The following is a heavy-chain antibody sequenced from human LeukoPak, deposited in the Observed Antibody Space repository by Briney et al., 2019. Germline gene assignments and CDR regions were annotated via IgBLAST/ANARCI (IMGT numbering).Heavy chain of an antibody. V-gene: IGHV1-69*05. D-gene: IGHD2-2*01. CDR2: IIPIFGTA. CDR3: ARDTCSSTSCPNYYYMDV. CDR1: GGTFSSYA. Sequence: GASVKVSCKASGGTFSSYAISWVRQAPGQGLEWMGGIIPIFGTANYAQKFQGRVTITTDESTSTAYMELSSLRSEDTAVYYCARDTCSSTSCPNYYYMDVWGKGTTVTVSS. J-gene: IGHJ6*03.